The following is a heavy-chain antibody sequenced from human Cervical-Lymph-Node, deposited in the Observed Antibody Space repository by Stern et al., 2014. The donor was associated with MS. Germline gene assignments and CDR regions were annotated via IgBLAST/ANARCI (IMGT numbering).Heavy chain of an antibody. CDR1: GFTFSSYG. CDR2: IWNDGSNK. Sequence: VQLVESGGGVVQPGRSLRLSCAASGFTFSSYGMHWVRQAPGKGLEWVAVIWNDGSNKYYADSVKGRFTISRDNSKNTLYLQMNSLRAEDTAVYYCARGGYSSSPAGYFDYWGQGTLVTVSS. J-gene: IGHJ4*02. CDR3: ARGGYSSSPAGYFDY. V-gene: IGHV3-33*01. D-gene: IGHD6-6*01.